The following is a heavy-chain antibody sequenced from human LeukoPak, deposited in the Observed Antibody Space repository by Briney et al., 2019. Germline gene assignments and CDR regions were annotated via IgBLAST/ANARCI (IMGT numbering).Heavy chain of an antibody. J-gene: IGHJ4*02. CDR2: FNCSCGNT. CDR3: AKVLKAAAGPTD. CDR1: GFTFYRYP. V-gene: IGHV3-23*01. Sequence: GGSLTLSCTACGFTFYRYPMIWVRHAPGEGLVWVSPFNCSCGNTLYAVSVKGRFTISRDNSKNTVYVQIQRLRAGDRAVYLCAKVLKAAAGPTDWGQGTLVTVSS. D-gene: IGHD6-13*01.